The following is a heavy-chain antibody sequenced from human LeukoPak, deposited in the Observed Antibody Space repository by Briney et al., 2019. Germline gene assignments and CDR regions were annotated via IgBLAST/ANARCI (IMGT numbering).Heavy chain of an antibody. D-gene: IGHD6-13*01. CDR1: GYTFTSYG. CDR2: ISAYNGNT. V-gene: IGHV1-18*01. J-gene: IGHJ6*02. CDR3: ARVRGYSSSWYHYYGMDV. Sequence: ASVKVSCKASGYTFTSYGISWVRQAPGQGLEWMGWISAYNGNTNYARKLQGRVTMTTDTSTSTAYMELRSLRSDDTAVYYCARVRGYSSSWYHYYGMDVWGQGTTVTVSS.